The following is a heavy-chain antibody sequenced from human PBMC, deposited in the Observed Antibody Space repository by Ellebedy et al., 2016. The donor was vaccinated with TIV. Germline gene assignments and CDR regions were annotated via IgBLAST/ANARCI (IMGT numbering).Heavy chain of an antibody. CDR3: ARVDGYNQIALFDY. CDR2: VSAYNGNT. J-gene: IGHJ4*02. CDR1: GYTFTSYA. D-gene: IGHD5-24*01. V-gene: IGHV1-18*01. Sequence: AASVKVSCKASGYTFTSYAISWVRQAPGQGLEWMGWVSAYNGNTNYAQKFQGRVTMTTDTSTSTAYMELRSLRSDDTAVYYCARVDGYNQIALFDYWGQGTLVTVSS.